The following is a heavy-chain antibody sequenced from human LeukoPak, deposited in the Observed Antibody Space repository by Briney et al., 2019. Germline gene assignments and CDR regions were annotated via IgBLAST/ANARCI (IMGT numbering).Heavy chain of an antibody. D-gene: IGHD6-19*01. J-gene: IGHJ5*02. CDR1: GGSISGQY. Sequence: SETLSLTCTVSGGSISGQYWSWIRQPPGKGLEWIGFVSYSGSTNYNPSLNGRVTISLDTSKNQFSLRLNSVTPEDTAVYYCAMMIYSSGLFDPWGQGTLVTVSS. CDR2: VSYSGST. CDR3: AMMIYSSGLFDP. V-gene: IGHV4-59*11.